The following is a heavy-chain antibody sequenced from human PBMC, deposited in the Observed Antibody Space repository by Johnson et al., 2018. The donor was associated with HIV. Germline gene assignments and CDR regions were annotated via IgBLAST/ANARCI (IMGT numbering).Heavy chain of an antibody. Sequence: QVQLVESGGGLVQPGGSLRLSCAGSGFTFSRYWMHWVRQAPGKGLEWVAVISYDGSNKYYADSVKGRFTISRDNSKNTLYLQMNSLRAEDTAVYYCAKGPQGIATPDAFDIWGQGTMVTVSS. J-gene: IGHJ3*02. D-gene: IGHD2-21*01. CDR1: GFTFSRYW. CDR2: ISYDGSNK. V-gene: IGHV3-30*18. CDR3: AKGPQGIATPDAFDI.